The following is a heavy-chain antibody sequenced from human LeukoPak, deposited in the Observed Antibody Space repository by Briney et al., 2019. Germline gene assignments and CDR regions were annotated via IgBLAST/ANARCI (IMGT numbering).Heavy chain of an antibody. CDR2: ISAYNGNT. CDR1: GYTFTSYG. CDR3: ARNYYDSSGYYWGDY. Sequence: ASVKASCKASGYTFTSYGISWVRQAPGQGLEWMGWISAYNGNTNYAQELKGRVTMTTDTSTSTAYMELRSLRSDDTAVYYCARNYYDSSGYYWGDYWGQGTLVTVSS. V-gene: IGHV1-18*01. J-gene: IGHJ4*02. D-gene: IGHD3-22*01.